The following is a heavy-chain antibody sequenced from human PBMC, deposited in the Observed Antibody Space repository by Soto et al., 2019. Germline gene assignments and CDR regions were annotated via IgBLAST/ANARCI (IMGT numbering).Heavy chain of an antibody. J-gene: IGHJ3*02. CDR2: MNPNSGNT. CDR1: GYTFTGYY. CDR3: AREGDLGAFDI. D-gene: IGHD2-21*02. Sequence: ASVKVSCKASGYTFTGYYMHWVRQAPGQGLEWMGWMNPNSGNTGYAQKFQGRVTMTRNTSISTAYMELSSLRSEDTAVYYCAREGDLGAFDIWGQGTMVTVSS. V-gene: IGHV1-8*02.